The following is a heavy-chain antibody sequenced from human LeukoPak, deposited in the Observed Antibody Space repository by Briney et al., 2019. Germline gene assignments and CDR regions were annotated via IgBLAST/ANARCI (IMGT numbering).Heavy chain of an antibody. CDR2: IWYDAYND. D-gene: IGHD3-10*01. V-gene: IGHV3-33*01. J-gene: IGHJ4*02. CDR3: ARPSYYGSESQLYYFGY. Sequence: GRSLRLSCAASGFSFNNYGMHWVRQAPGKGLKWVAVIWYDAYNDFYAESVKGRFTISRDNSKNTLYLQMDSLRVEDTAIYYCARPSYYGSESQLYYFGYWGQGTLVTVSS. CDR1: GFSFNNYG.